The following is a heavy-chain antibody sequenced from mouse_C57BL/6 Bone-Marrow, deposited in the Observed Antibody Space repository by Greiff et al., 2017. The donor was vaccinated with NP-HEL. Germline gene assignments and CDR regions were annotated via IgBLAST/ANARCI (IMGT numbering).Heavy chain of an antibody. J-gene: IGHJ3*01. D-gene: IGHD3-2*02. V-gene: IGHV3-6*01. CDR2: ISYDGSN. Sequence: EVKLMESGPGLVKPSQSLSLTCSVTGYSITSGYYWNWIRQFPGNKLEWMGYISYDGSNNYNPSLKNRISITRDTSKNQFFLKLNSVTTEDTATYYCANSSGYEFAYWGQGTLVTVSA. CDR1: GYSITSGYY. CDR3: ANSSGYEFAY.